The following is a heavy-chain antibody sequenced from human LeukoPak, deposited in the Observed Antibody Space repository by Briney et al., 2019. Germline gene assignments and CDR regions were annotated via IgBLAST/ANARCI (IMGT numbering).Heavy chain of an antibody. CDR3: AATPYSSGGEPDWYFDL. D-gene: IGHD6-19*01. CDR1: GGSISSSSYY. V-gene: IGHV4-39*01. J-gene: IGHJ2*01. CDR2: IYYSGST. Sequence: MASETLSLTCTVSGGSISSSSYYWGWIRQPPGKGLEWIGSIYYSGSTYYNPSLKSRVTISVDTSKNQFSLKLSSVTAADTAVYYCAATPYSSGGEPDWYFDLWGRGTLVTVSS.